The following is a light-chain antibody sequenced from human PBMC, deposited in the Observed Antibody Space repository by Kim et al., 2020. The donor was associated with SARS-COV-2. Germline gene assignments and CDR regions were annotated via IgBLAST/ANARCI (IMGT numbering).Light chain of an antibody. J-gene: IGLJ1*01. CDR1: SSNIGINY. CDR3: GAWDSSLSNYV. Sequence: QSVLTQPPSVSAAPGQKVTISCSGSSSNIGINYVSWYQQLPGTAPKLLIYDNDDRPSGIPDRFSGSKSATSATLDITGLQTGDEADYYCGAWDSSLSNYVFGTGTKVTVL. V-gene: IGLV1-51*01. CDR2: DND.